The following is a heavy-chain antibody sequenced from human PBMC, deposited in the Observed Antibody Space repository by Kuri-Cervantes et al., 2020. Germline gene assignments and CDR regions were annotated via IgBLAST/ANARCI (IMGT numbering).Heavy chain of an antibody. CDR2: IYPGDSES. Sequence: KVSCKGSGYSFSSYWIGWVRQMPGKGLEWMGTIYPGDSESKYSPSFQGQVTISADKSTSTAYLQWSSLKATDTAMYYCARADRAKQHPDAFDIWGQGTMVTVSS. CDR3: ARADRAKQHPDAFDI. V-gene: IGHV5-51*01. J-gene: IGHJ3*02. D-gene: IGHD6-13*01. CDR1: GYSFSSYW.